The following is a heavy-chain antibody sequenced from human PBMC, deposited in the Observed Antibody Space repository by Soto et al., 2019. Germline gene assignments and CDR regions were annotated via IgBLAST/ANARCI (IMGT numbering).Heavy chain of an antibody. CDR1: GGSFSGYY. CDR3: ARGGRWGSGSYYNVRWFDP. V-gene: IGHV4-34*01. J-gene: IGHJ5*02. Sequence: SETLSLTCAVYGGSFSGYYWSWIRQPPGKGLEWIGEINHSGSTNYNPSLKSRVTISVDTSKNQFSLKLSSVTAADTAVYYCARGGRWGSGSYYNVRWFDPWGQGTLVTVSS. CDR2: INHSGST. D-gene: IGHD3-10*01.